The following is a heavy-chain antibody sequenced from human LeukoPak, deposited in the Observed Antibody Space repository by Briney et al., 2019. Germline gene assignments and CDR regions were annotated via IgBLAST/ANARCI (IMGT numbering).Heavy chain of an antibody. V-gene: IGHV1-69*13. Sequence: ASVKVSCKASGGTFSSYAISWVRQAPGQGLEWMGGIIPIFGTANYAQKFQGRVTITADESTSTAYMELSSLRSEDTAVYYCAESITIFGVVLDSWFDPWGRGTLVTVSS. CDR3: AESITIFGVVLDSWFDP. CDR1: GGTFSSYA. J-gene: IGHJ5*02. D-gene: IGHD3-3*01. CDR2: IIPIFGTA.